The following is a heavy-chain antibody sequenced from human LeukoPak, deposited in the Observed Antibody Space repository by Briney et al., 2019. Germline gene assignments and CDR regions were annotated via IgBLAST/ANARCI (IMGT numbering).Heavy chain of an antibody. Sequence: SETLSLTCSVSGASINNYYWTWIRQPPGKGLEWIGYVYHTGASGYHPSLKSRVAMSLATSKNQVSLNLRSVTAADTAVYFCTRVVNVGHFDYWGQGTLVTVSS. CDR1: GASINNYY. J-gene: IGHJ4*02. CDR3: TRVVNVGHFDY. V-gene: IGHV4-59*01. CDR2: VYHTGAS. D-gene: IGHD2-8*01.